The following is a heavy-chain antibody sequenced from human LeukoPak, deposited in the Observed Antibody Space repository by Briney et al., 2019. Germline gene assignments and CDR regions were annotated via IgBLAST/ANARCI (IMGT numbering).Heavy chain of an antibody. J-gene: IGHJ5*02. Sequence: GGSLRLSCAASGFTFSSYAMMWVRQAPGKGLDWVSTISVSGGSPNYADSVKGRFTISRDNSKNTLFLQMNSLRAEDTALYYCAKGLREYDFWSGYATWGQGTLVTVSA. CDR3: AKGLREYDFWSGYAT. V-gene: IGHV3-23*01. D-gene: IGHD3-3*01. CDR1: GFTFSSYA. CDR2: ISVSGGSP.